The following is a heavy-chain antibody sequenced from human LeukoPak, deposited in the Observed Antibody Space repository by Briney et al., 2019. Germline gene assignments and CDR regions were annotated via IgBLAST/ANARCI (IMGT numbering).Heavy chain of an antibody. Sequence: SETLSLTCTVSGGSVSSYYWSWIRQPPGKGLEWIGYIYYSGSTNYNPSLKSRVTISVDTSKNQFSLKPSSVTAADTAVYYCARLKRPGIASRTKFYGMDVWGQGTTVTVSS. CDR1: GGSVSSYY. D-gene: IGHD6-13*01. CDR3: ARLKRPGIASRTKFYGMDV. CDR2: IYYSGST. V-gene: IGHV4-59*02. J-gene: IGHJ6*02.